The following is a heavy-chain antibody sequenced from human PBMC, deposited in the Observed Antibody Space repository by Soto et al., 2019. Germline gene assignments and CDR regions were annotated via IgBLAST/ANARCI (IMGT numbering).Heavy chain of an antibody. D-gene: IGHD3-10*01. Sequence: QSGGSLRLSCAASGFTFSSYGMHWVRQAPGKGLEWVAVIWYDGSNKYYADSVKGRFTISRDNSKNTLYLQMNSLRAEDTAVYYCARGARPRNYPTSWGQGTLVTVSS. J-gene: IGHJ4*02. CDR2: IWYDGSNK. CDR1: GFTFSSYG. CDR3: ARGARPRNYPTS. V-gene: IGHV3-33*01.